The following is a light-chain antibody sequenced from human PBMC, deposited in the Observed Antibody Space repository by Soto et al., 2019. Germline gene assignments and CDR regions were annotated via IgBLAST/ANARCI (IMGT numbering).Light chain of an antibody. Sequence: EIVLTQSPGTLSLSPGERATLSCRASQSVSSSYLAGYQQKPGQAHRLRIYGASSRATGIPDRFSGSGSGTDFTLTISRLEPEDFAVYYFQQYGSSLITFGQGTRLEIK. CDR1: QSVSSSY. CDR2: GAS. CDR3: QQYGSSLIT. V-gene: IGKV3-20*01. J-gene: IGKJ5*01.